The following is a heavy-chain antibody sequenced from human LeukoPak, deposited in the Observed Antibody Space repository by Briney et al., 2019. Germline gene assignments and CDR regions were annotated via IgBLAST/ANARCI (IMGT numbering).Heavy chain of an antibody. V-gene: IGHV3-21*01. CDR1: GFTFSTYS. CDR3: ARDVVVPAAMAYNWFDP. J-gene: IGHJ5*02. CDR2: ISSSSSYI. Sequence: AGGSLRLSCAASGFTFSTYSMNWVRQAPGKGLEWVSSISSSSSYIYYADSVKGRFTISRDNAKNSLYLQMNSLRAEDTAVYYCARDVVVPAAMAYNWFDPWGQGTLVTVSS. D-gene: IGHD2-2*01.